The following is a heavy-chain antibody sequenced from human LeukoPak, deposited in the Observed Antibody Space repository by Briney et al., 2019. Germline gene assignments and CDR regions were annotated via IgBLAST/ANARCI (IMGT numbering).Heavy chain of an antibody. CDR3: AGGPPLGYIDY. D-gene: IGHD3-16*01. J-gene: IGHJ4*02. CDR1: GFTFGSYA. V-gene: IGHV3-30-3*01. Sequence: PGGSLRLSCAASGFTFGSYAMHWVRQAPGKGLEWVAVISYDGSNKYYADSVKGRFTISRDNSKNTLYLQMNSLRAEDTAVYYCAGGPPLGYIDYWGQGTLVTVSS. CDR2: ISYDGSNK.